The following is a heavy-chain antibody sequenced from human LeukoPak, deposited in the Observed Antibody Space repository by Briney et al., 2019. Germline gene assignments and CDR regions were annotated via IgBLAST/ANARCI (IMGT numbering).Heavy chain of an antibody. V-gene: IGHV4-59*12. CDR2: IYYSGST. J-gene: IGHJ4*02. CDR3: TRDSSGYDWFYDY. CDR1: GGSISSYY. Sequence: SETLSLTCTVSGGSISSYYWSWMRQPPGKGLEWIGYIYYSGSTNYNPSLKSRVTMSVDTSKNQFSLMLSSVTAADTAVYYCTRDSSGYDWFYDYWGQGTLVTVSS. D-gene: IGHD5-12*01.